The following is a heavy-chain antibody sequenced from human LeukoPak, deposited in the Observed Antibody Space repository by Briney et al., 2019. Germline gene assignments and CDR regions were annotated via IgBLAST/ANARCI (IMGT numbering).Heavy chain of an antibody. J-gene: IGHJ6*02. CDR1: GFTFSSYW. CDR2: IKQDGSDK. Sequence: PGGSLRLSCAASGFTFSSYWMNWVRQAPGKGLEWVANIKQDGSDKYYADSVRGRFTISRDDAKDSLFLQLNSLRAEDTAVYFCARDTVMVRGVRYRERSNYYYGMDVWGQGTTVTVSS. V-gene: IGHV3-7*01. CDR3: ARDTVMVRGVRYRERSNYYYGMDV. D-gene: IGHD3-10*01.